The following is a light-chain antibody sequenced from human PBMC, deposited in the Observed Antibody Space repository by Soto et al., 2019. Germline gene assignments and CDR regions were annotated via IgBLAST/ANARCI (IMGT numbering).Light chain of an antibody. Sequence: EIMFTQSPATLSLSPGERATLSCRASQPVSNYIAWYQHKPGQGPRLLISDASNRAAGIPTRFRGSGSGTDFTLTITSLEPEDSAVYYCQLRSSWPTFCGGTKVEIK. CDR2: DAS. CDR1: QPVSNY. V-gene: IGKV3-11*01. CDR3: QLRSSWPT. J-gene: IGKJ4*01.